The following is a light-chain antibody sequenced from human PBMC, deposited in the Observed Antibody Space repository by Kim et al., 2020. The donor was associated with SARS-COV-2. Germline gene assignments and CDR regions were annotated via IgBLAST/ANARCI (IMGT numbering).Light chain of an antibody. CDR1: QNIRDH. CDR2: LAS. J-gene: IGKJ5*01. V-gene: IGKV1-39*01. CDR3: QQSYST. Sequence: SLSASIGDRVSITGRASQNIRDHLNWYQHKPGKAPNLLIYLASKLYDGVPSRFSGSGFGTNFTLTINSLQPDDFATYYCQQSYSTFGQGTRLEIK.